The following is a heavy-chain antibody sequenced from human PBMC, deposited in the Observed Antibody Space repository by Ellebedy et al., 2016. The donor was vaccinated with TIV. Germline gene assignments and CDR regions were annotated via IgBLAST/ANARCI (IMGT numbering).Heavy chain of an antibody. Sequence: GESLKISXAASGLTFSSYVMNWVRQAPGKGLEWVSAITGSGDSTYYADSVKGRFTISRGNSKNTLYLQMNGLRAEDTAVFYCAKGGYYNLDYWGPGILVTVSS. CDR2: ITGSGDST. J-gene: IGHJ4*02. CDR3: AKGGYYNLDY. D-gene: IGHD3-9*01. CDR1: GLTFSSYV. V-gene: IGHV3-23*01.